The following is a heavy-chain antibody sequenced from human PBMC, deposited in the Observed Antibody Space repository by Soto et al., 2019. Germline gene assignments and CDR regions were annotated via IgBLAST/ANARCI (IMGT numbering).Heavy chain of an antibody. CDR1: GGSFSGYY. V-gene: IGHV4-34*01. Sequence: PSETLSLTCAVYGGSFSGYYWSWIRQPPGKGLEWIGEINHSGSTNYNPSLKSRVTISVDTSKNQFSLKLISVTAADTAVYYCARGGETGLAIWGQGTMVTVSS. CDR2: INHSGST. CDR3: ARGGETGLAI. J-gene: IGHJ3*02. D-gene: IGHD3-10*01.